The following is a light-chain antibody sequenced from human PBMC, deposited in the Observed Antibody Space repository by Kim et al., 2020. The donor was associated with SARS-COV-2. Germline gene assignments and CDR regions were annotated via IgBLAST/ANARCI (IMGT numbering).Light chain of an antibody. Sequence: SVKLTCTLSSGHSSYIIAWHQQQPGKAPRYLMKLEGSGSYNKGSGVPGRFSGSSSGADRYLTISNLQSEDEADYYCETWDSNTHWVFGGGTKLTVL. CDR1: SGHSSYI. V-gene: IGLV4-60*03. J-gene: IGLJ3*02. CDR3: ETWDSNTHWV. CDR2: LEGSGSY.